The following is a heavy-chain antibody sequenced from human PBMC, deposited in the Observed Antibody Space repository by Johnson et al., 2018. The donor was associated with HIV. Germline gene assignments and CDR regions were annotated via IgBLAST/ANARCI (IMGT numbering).Heavy chain of an antibody. CDR1: GFTFSSYC. CDR3: ARKADAIDI. J-gene: IGHJ3*02. V-gene: IGHV3-7*05. Sequence: VQLVESGGGLVQPGGSLRLSCAASGFTFSSYCMSWVRQAPGKGLEWVANIKHDGSEKYYVDSVKGRFTISRDNAKNSLYLQMNSLRAGDTAVYYCARKADAIDIWGQGTMVTVSS. CDR2: IKHDGSEK.